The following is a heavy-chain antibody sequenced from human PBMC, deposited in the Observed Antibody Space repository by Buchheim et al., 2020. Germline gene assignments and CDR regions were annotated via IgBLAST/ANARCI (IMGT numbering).Heavy chain of an antibody. CDR1: GYTFTSYY. D-gene: IGHD6-19*01. CDR2: INPSGGST. J-gene: IGHJ4*02. V-gene: IGHV1-46*03. Sequence: QVQLVQSGAEVKKPGASVKVSCKASGYTFTSYYMHWVRQAPGQGLEWMGIINPSGGSTSYAQKFQGRVTMTRDTYTSTVDMELSSLRSEDTAVYYCARVSGGGTLAVAGTSDYWGQGTL. CDR3: ARVSGGGTLAVAGTSDY.